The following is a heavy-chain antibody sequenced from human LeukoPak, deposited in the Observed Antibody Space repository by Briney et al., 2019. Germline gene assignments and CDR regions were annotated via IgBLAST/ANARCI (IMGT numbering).Heavy chain of an antibody. V-gene: IGHV3-7*04. J-gene: IGHJ3*01. CDR3: ARENYHDSSGNHAFDV. Sequence: TGGSLRLSCTVSGFTFSTYWMTWVRQAPGKRLEWVANIKQDGSEKYYVDSVKGRFTITRDNAKKALYLEMNSLRVEDTALYYCARENYHDSSGNHAFDVWGQGTMVTVSS. CDR2: IKQDGSEK. CDR1: GFTFSTYW. D-gene: IGHD3-22*01.